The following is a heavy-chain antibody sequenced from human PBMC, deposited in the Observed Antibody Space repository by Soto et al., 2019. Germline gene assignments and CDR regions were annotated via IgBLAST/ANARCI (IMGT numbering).Heavy chain of an antibody. CDR2: IFYIGGT. D-gene: IGHD3-10*01. Sequence: QVQLQESGPGLVKPSQTLSLTCTVSGDSISSGINYWSWIRQHPGKGLEWMAYIFYIGGTYYNPSNKRRVTISVDTSKNQFSLNLSSVTAADTAVYYSAIASWSFYYFDYWGQGTLVTVSS. V-gene: IGHV4-31*03. CDR3: AIASWSFYYFDY. J-gene: IGHJ4*02. CDR1: GDSISSGINY.